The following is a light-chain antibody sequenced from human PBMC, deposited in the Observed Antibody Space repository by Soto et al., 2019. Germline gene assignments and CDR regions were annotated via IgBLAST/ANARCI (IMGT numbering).Light chain of an antibody. CDR2: TDN. J-gene: IGLJ1*01. CDR1: RSNIGGNN. CDR3: ATWDDSLNGYV. Sequence: QSVLTQPPSVSETPGQRVTISCSGSRSNIGGNNVNWYQHLPGTAPKVLIYTDNVRPSGVSDRFSGSKSGTSASLAISGLQFEDEGDYYCATWDDSLNGYVFGTGTKVTVL. V-gene: IGLV1-44*01.